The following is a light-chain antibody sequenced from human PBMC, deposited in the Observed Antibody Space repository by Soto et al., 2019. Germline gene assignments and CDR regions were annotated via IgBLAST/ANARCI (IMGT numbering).Light chain of an antibody. J-gene: IGLJ2*01. V-gene: IGLV1-44*01. CDR3: AAWDDSLNGYVV. Sequence: QSVLTQPPSASGTPGQRVTISCSGSSSNIGSNTVNWYQHLPGTAPKLLIYSNNQRPSGVPDRFSGSKSGTSASLAISGLQSEDEADYYCAAWDDSLNGYVVFGGGTKLTLL. CDR2: SNN. CDR1: SSNIGSNT.